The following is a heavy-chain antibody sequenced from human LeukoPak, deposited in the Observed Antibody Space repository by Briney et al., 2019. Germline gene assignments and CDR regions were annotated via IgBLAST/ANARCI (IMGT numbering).Heavy chain of an antibody. CDR1: GYTFTTYY. D-gene: IGHD3-3*01. J-gene: IGHJ4*02. CDR3: VREFVGGTFHY. V-gene: IGHV1-46*01. Sequence: GAAVTVTLKASGYTFTTYYIHWMGQTPGQGGGGMGVSYHNGGRKENVCRFWERVVITTDRDKSTVYMELRSLPSKDTGVYYCVREFVGGTFHYWGQGALITVSA. CDR2: SYHNGGRK.